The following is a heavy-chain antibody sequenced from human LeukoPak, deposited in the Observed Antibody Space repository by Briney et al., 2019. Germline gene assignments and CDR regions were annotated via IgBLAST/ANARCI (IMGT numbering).Heavy chain of an antibody. J-gene: IGHJ3*02. CDR1: GGSISSYY. CDR2: IYYSGST. Sequence: ASETLSLTCTVSGGSISSYYWSWIRQPPGKGLEWIGYIYYSGSTNYNPSLKSRVTISVDTSKNQFSLKLSSVTAADTAVYYCVGNGYFSFNIWGQGTMVTVS. V-gene: IGHV4-59*12. D-gene: IGHD5-24*01. CDR3: VGNGYFSFNI.